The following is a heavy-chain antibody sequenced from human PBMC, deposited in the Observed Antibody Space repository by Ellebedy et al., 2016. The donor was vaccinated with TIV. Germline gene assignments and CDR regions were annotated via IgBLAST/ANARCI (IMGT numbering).Heavy chain of an antibody. J-gene: IGHJ6*03. CDR1: GYTFTAYP. V-gene: IGHV7-4-1*02. Sequence: ASVKVSCKASGYTFTAYPINWVRQAPGQGLEWLGWINMNTGNPTYAQGFTGRFVFSLDTSVSTAYLQISSLKAEDTAVYYCARDSRYNWNDWDYYHMDVWGKGTTVIVSS. CDR3: ARDSRYNWNDWDYYHMDV. D-gene: IGHD1-1*01. CDR2: INMNTGNP.